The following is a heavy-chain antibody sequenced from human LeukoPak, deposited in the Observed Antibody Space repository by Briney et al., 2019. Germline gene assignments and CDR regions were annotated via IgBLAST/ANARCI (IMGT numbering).Heavy chain of an antibody. CDR3: AKDSYYGSGSYPDY. CDR2: ISGSGGST. J-gene: IGHJ4*02. Sequence: PGGSLRLSCAASGFTFSTYGMSWVRQAPGKGLEWVSAISGSGGSTYYADSVKGRFTISRDNSKNTLYLQMNSLRAEDTAVYYCAKDSYYGSGSYPDYWGQGTLVTVSS. D-gene: IGHD3-10*01. CDR1: GFTFSTYG. V-gene: IGHV3-23*01.